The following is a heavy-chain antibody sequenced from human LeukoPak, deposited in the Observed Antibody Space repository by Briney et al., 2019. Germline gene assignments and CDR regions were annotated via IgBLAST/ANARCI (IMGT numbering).Heavy chain of an antibody. CDR2: INPNSGGT. J-gene: IGHJ5*02. D-gene: IGHD6-13*01. Sequence: ASVKVSCKASGYTFTGYSMHWVRPAPGQGREWMGWINPNSGGTNYAQKFQGRVTMTRDTSISTAYMELSRLRSDDTAVYYCAREGPEQQLVQYDWFDPWGQGTLVTVSS. CDR1: GYTFTGYS. CDR3: AREGPEQQLVQYDWFDP. V-gene: IGHV1-2*02.